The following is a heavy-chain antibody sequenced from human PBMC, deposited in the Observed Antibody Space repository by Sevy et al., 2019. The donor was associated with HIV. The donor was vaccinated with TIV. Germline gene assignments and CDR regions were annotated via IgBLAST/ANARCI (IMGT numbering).Heavy chain of an antibody. D-gene: IGHD6-6*01. CDR1: GFTFSSYA. CDR2: ISGSGGST. Sequence: GESLKNSCAASGFTFSSYAVSWVRQAPGKGLEWVSAISGSGGSTYYADSVKGRFTISRDNSKNTLYLQMNSLRAEDTAVYYCAKVVSAQTVEYSSSSAGPYDYWGQGTLVTVSS. V-gene: IGHV3-23*01. CDR3: AKVVSAQTVEYSSSSAGPYDY. J-gene: IGHJ4*02.